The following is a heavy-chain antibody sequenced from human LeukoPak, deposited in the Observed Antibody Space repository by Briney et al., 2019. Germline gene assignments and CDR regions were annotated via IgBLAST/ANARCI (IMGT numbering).Heavy chain of an antibody. Sequence: GGSLRLSCAASGFTFSNYAMNSVRHAPGKGLEWVSAISGSGDSTYYADSVKGRFTISRDNSKKKLYLQMNSLRAEDSAVYYCAKPPPNQPGHQAVAYYFDYWGQGTLVTVSS. CDR1: GFTFSNYA. J-gene: IGHJ4*02. CDR2: ISGSGDST. V-gene: IGHV3-23*01. CDR3: AKPPPNQPGHQAVAYYFDY. D-gene: IGHD6-19*01.